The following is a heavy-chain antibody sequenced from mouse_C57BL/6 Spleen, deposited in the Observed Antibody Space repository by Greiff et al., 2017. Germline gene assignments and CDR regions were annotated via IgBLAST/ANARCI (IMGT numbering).Heavy chain of an antibody. Sequence: QVQLQQPGAELVKPGASVKLSCKASGYTFTSYWMHWVKQRPGQGLEWIGMIHPNSGSTNYNEKFKSKATLTVDKSSSTAHMQLSSLTSDDSAVXYCARGVTTDPGGYWGQGTTLTVSS. D-gene: IGHD1-1*01. CDR1: GYTFTSYW. J-gene: IGHJ2*01. CDR3: ARGVTTDPGGY. V-gene: IGHV1-64*01. CDR2: IHPNSGST.